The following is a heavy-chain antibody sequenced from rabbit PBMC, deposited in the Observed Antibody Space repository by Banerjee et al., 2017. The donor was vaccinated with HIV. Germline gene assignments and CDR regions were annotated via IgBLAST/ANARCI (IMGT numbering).Heavy chain of an antibody. V-gene: IGHV1S40*01. J-gene: IGHJ4*01. CDR1: GFDFSSYW. CDR3: AREMNL. CDR2: IYAGSGRT. Sequence: QSLEESGGDLVKPGASLTLSCKASGFDFSSYWMSWVRQAPGKGLEWIGDIYAGSGRTYYASWVNGRFTISSNTNQNTVSLQMNSLTAADTATYFCAREMNLWGPGTLVTVS.